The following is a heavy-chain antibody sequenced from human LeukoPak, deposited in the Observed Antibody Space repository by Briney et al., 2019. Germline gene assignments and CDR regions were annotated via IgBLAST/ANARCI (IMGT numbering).Heavy chain of an antibody. V-gene: IGHV3-23*01. CDR2: ISGSGGNT. CDR1: GFTFSSYA. J-gene: IGHJ4*02. D-gene: IGHD3-22*01. Sequence: GGSLTLSCAASGFTFSSYAMSWVRQAPGKGLEWVSGISGSGGNTYNADSVKGRFAISRDNSKNTLYLQMNSLRAEDTAVYYCAKDGYYCDSSGCSSPTPWSDYWGQGTLVTVPS. CDR3: AKDGYYCDSSGCSSPTPWSDY.